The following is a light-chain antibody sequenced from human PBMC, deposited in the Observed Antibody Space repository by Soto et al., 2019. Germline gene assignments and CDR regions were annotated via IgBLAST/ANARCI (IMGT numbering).Light chain of an antibody. CDR1: SSDVGGYKY. CDR3: SSYTSSSSYV. V-gene: IGLV2-14*01. Sequence: SVLPQPASVSGFPGQSITISCTRTSSDVGGYKYVSWYQQHPDKAPKLIIYDVTNRPSGISNRFSGSKSGNTASLTISGLQAEDEADYYCSSYTSSSSYVFGTGTKVTVL. CDR2: DVT. J-gene: IGLJ1*01.